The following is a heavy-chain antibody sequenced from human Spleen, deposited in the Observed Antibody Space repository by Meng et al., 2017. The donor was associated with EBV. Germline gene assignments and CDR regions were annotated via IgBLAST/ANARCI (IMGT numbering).Heavy chain of an antibody. CDR2: INPRSGGT. CDR1: GYTLSGYF. CDR3: VRDTAMVNWLEF. Sequence: HVQYVQSGAGVKKPGASVKVSCKTSGYTLSGYFIHGVRQAPGHGLEWMGRINPRSGGTNYAQKFQGRVTMSRDTSITTAYMDLSRLRSDDTAVYFCVRDTAMVNWLEFWGRGTLVTVSS. D-gene: IGHD5-18*01. J-gene: IGHJ5*01. V-gene: IGHV1-2*06.